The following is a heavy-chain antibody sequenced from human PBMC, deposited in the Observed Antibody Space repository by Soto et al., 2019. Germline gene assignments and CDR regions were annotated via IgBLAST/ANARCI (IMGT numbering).Heavy chain of an antibody. D-gene: IGHD1-26*01. Sequence: LRLSCTASGFTFSSHGMNWVRQAPGKGLERVSFLSGSAGITFYADSVKGRFTISRDNSKNTLYLQMNSLRAEDTAVYYCAKDRGIEGSSVNHYLDYWGHGTLVTVSS. CDR1: GFTFSSHG. CDR2: LSGSAGIT. V-gene: IGHV3-23*01. J-gene: IGHJ4*01. CDR3: AKDRGIEGSSVNHYLDY.